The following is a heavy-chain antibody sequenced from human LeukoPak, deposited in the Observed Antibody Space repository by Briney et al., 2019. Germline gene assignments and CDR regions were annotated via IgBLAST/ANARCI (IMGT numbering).Heavy chain of an antibody. V-gene: IGHV3-7*01. CDR1: GFTFSIYW. CDR2: MKQDRRDK. D-gene: IGHD2-8*01. Sequence: PGRSLRLSCAAAGFTFSIYWMTWVRQDPGSGVEGEATMKQDRRDKYCVGSVKRRFTVSRDNAKNSQYLQMSSRRVEVTAVYKCAKNGGRFDYWGQGTRVSVST. J-gene: IGHJ4*02. CDR3: AKNGGRFDY.